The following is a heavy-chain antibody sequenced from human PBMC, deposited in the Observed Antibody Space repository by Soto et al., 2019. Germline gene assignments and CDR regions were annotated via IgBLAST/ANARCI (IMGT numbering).Heavy chain of an antibody. CDR3: ARGKAVAGGYYYYYYMDV. J-gene: IGHJ6*03. Sequence: GASVKVSCKASGYTFTSYYMHWVRQAPGQGLEWMGWINPNSGGTNYAQKFQGWVTMTRDTSISTAYMELSRLRSDDTAVYYCARGKAVAGGYYYYYYMDVWGKGTTVTVSS. D-gene: IGHD6-19*01. V-gene: IGHV1-2*04. CDR2: INPNSGGT. CDR1: GYTFTSYY.